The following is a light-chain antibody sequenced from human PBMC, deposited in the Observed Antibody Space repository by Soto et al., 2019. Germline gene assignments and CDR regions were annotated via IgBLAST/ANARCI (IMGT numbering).Light chain of an antibody. CDR3: QEYSRPPEA. J-gene: IGKJ1*01. CDR2: DAS. Sequence: DIQMTQSPSSLSASVGDRVTITCRASQSITNYLAWYQQTPGKVPRLLISDASTLQSGVPSRFSGSGSGTDLTLTISSPQHEDVATYYCQEYSRPPEAFGQGTKVEIK. CDR1: QSITNY. V-gene: IGKV1-27*01.